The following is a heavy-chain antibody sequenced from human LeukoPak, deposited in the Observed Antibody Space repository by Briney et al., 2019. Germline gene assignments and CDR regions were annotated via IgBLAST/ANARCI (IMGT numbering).Heavy chain of an antibody. V-gene: IGHV4-34*01. CDR1: GGSFSGYY. D-gene: IGHD7-27*01. J-gene: IGHJ5*02. CDR3: AKSGDYRFDP. CDR2: INHSGST. Sequence: PSETLSLTCAVYGGSFSGYYWSWIRQPPGKGLEWIGEINHSGSTNYNPSLKSRVTISVDTSKNQFSLKLSSVTAADTAVYYCAKSGDYRFDPWGQGTLVTVSS.